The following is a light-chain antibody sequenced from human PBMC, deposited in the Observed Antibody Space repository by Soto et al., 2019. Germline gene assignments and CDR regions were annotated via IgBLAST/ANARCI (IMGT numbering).Light chain of an antibody. Sequence: EIVMTQSPVTLSVSPGERATLSCRASQSVSSNLAWYQQKPGQAPSLFIYGAFTRATGIPARFSGPGSGTEFTLTISSLQSEDFALYYCQQYNDWPLTFGQGTKV. V-gene: IGKV3-15*01. CDR2: GAF. J-gene: IGKJ1*01. CDR1: QSVSSN. CDR3: QQYNDWPLT.